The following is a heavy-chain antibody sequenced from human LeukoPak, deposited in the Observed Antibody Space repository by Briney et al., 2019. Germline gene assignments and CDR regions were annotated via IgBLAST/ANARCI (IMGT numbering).Heavy chain of an antibody. Sequence: PSETLSLTCTVSGGSIRSGDYYWSWIRQPAGKGLEWIGRIYTSGSTNYNPSLKSRVTMSVDTSKNQFSLKLSSVTAADTAVYYCARDVDDYSLTPFDYWGQGTLVTVSS. V-gene: IGHV4-61*02. CDR3: ARDVDDYSLTPFDY. CDR2: IYTSGST. CDR1: GGSIRSGDYY. J-gene: IGHJ4*02. D-gene: IGHD4-11*01.